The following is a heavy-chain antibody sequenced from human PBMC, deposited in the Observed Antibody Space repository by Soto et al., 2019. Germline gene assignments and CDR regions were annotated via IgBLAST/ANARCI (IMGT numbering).Heavy chain of an antibody. CDR2: ISGGGDGT. CDR1: GFTFSTFA. J-gene: IGHJ6*03. CDR3: AKDRPTTSSPKMDV. V-gene: IGHV3-23*01. D-gene: IGHD6-6*01. Sequence: EVQLLESGGGLVQPGGSLRLSCSASGFTFSTFAMSWVRQAPGKGLVWVSTISGGGDGTYYADSVKGRFTISRDNSKNRMYLQMDSMRAEDTAVYYWAKDRPTTSSPKMDVWGKGTTVTVSS.